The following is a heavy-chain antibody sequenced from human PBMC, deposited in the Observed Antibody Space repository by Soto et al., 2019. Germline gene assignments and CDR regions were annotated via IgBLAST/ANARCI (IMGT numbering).Heavy chain of an antibody. CDR2: IYYSGST. CDR3: ARSPYSGYPYYFDY. D-gene: IGHD5-12*01. CDR1: GGSISSSSYY. J-gene: IGHJ4*02. V-gene: IGHV4-39*01. Sequence: LSLTCTVSGGSISSSSYYWGWIRQPPGKGLEWIGSIYYSGSTYYNPSLKSRVTISVDTSKNQFSLKLSSVTAADTAVYYCARSPYSGYPYYFDYWGQETLVTVSS.